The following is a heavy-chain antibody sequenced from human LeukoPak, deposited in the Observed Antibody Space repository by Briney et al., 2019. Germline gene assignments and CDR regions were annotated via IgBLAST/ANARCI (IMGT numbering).Heavy chain of an antibody. CDR1: GFTFSSYG. Sequence: GGSLRLSCAASGFTFSSYGMHWVRQAPGKGLEWVAVISYDGSNKYYADSVKGRFTISRDNSKNTLYLQMNSLRAEDTAVYYCAKATAYSPPGYWGQGTLVTVPS. CDR2: ISYDGSNK. V-gene: IGHV3-30*18. D-gene: IGHD2-21*02. CDR3: AKATAYSPPGY. J-gene: IGHJ4*02.